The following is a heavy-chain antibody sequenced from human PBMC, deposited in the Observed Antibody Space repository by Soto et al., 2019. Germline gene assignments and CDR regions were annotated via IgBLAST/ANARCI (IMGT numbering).Heavy chain of an antibody. CDR1: GFRFVNYA. J-gene: IGHJ4*02. CDR2: LSGSGTST. Sequence: PVGSLILSCAASGFRFVNYAMNWVRQAPGKGLEWVSGLSGSGTSTYYADSVKGRFTISRDNSRDTLFLQMNSLTADDTAVYYCAKATTNGGWFNPFDSWGQGALVTVSA. V-gene: IGHV3-23*01. CDR3: AKATTNGGWFNPFDS. D-gene: IGHD6-19*01.